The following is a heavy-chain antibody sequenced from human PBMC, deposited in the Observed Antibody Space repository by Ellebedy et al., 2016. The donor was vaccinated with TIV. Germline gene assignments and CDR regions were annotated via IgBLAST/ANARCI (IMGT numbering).Heavy chain of an antibody. V-gene: IGHV3-74*03. CDR3: ASDGVVVAATTLDY. CDR2: INSDGSST. CDR1: GFTFSKYW. D-gene: IGHD2-15*01. J-gene: IGHJ4*02. Sequence: GESLKISCAASGFTFSKYWMHWVRQVPGKGLLWVSQINSDGSSTTYADSVKGRFTISSDNAKNTLYLQMNSLRADDTAVYFCASDGVVVAATTLDYWGQGTLVTVSS.